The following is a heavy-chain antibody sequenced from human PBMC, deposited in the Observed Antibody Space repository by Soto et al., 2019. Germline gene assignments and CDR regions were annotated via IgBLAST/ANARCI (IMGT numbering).Heavy chain of an antibody. Sequence: SETLSLTCTVSGGSISSYYWSWIRQPPGKGLEWIGYIYYSGSTNYNPSLKSRVTISVDTSKNQFSLKLSSVTAADTAVYYCAREVRYYYDSSGYIPYFDYWGQGTLVTVSS. CDR2: IYYSGST. J-gene: IGHJ4*02. CDR3: AREVRYYYDSSGYIPYFDY. V-gene: IGHV4-59*01. CDR1: GGSISSYY. D-gene: IGHD3-22*01.